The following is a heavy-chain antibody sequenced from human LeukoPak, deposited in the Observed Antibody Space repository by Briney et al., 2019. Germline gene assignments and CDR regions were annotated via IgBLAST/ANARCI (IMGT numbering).Heavy chain of an antibody. Sequence: GESLKISCKASGYSFTSYWIGWVRQMPGIGLEWMGIIYPADSDTRYSPSFHGQVTISADKSTSTAYLQWSSLKASDTAMYYCARSMLRGVNFNYWGQGTLVTVSS. V-gene: IGHV5-51*01. CDR1: GYSFTSYW. CDR3: ARSMLRGVNFNY. J-gene: IGHJ4*02. D-gene: IGHD3-10*01. CDR2: IYPADSDT.